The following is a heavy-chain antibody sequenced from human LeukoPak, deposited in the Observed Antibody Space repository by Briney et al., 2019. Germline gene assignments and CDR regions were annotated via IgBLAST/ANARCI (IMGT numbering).Heavy chain of an antibody. CDR3: ARGSPPRGYGPYYYGMDV. CDR1: GGTFSSYA. D-gene: IGHD5-18*01. Sequence: SVTVSCTASGGTFSSYAISWVRQAPGQGLEWMGRIIPILGIANYAQKFQGRVTITADKSTSTAYMELSSLRSEDTAVYYCARGSPPRGYGPYYYGMDVWGQGTTVTVSS. J-gene: IGHJ6*02. V-gene: IGHV1-69*04. CDR2: IIPILGIA.